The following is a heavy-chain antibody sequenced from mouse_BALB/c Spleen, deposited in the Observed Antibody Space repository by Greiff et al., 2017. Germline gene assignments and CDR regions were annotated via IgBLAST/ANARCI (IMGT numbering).Heavy chain of an antibody. Sequence: DVQLQESGAELVRSGASVKLSCTASGFNIKDYYMHWVKQRPEQGLEWIGWIDPENGDTEYAPKFQGKATMTADTSSNTAYLQLSSLTSEDTAVYYCNAKGHWGGYFDYWGQGTTLTVSS. V-gene: IGHV14-4*02. CDR2: IDPENGDT. D-gene: IGHD4-1*01. CDR3: NAKGHWGGYFDY. J-gene: IGHJ2*01. CDR1: GFNIKDYY.